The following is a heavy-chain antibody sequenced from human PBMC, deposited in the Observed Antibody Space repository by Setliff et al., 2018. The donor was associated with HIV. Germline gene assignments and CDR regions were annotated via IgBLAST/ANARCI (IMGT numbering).Heavy chain of an antibody. CDR3: ARGWDYGVRKPED. CDR1: GGTFSSYG. J-gene: IGHJ4*02. D-gene: IGHD3-10*01. V-gene: IGHV1-18*01. CDR2: ISAYSGET. Sequence: ASVKVSCKASGGTFSSYGITWVRQAPGQGLEWMGWISAYSGETFSTLKFRDRVTLTTDTSTNTAHMELRSLTYGDTAVYFCARGWDYGVRKPEDWGQGTLVTVSS.